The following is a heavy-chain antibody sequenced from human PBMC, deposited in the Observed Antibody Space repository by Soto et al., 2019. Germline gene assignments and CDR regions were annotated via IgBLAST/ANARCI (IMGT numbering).Heavy chain of an antibody. Sequence: QPGGSLRLSCAASGFTFSSSWMHWVRQAPGKGLEWISYISTSTTTIYYVDSVKGRFTISRDNAKNSLYLQMNSLRDEDTAVYYCARSRLVGMSRVYGMDVWGQGTTVTVSS. V-gene: IGHV3-48*02. D-gene: IGHD1-26*01. CDR3: ARSRLVGMSRVYGMDV. CDR2: ISTSTTTI. CDR1: GFTFSSSW. J-gene: IGHJ6*02.